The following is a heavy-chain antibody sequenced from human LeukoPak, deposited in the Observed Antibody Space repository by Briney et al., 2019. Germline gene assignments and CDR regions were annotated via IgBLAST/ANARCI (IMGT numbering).Heavy chain of an antibody. CDR1: GYTFTSYG. CDR3: ARKNTESSLKG. V-gene: IGHV1-69*05. J-gene: IGHJ4*02. Sequence: SVKVSCKASGYTFTSYGISWVRQAPGQGLEWMGGIIPIFGTANYAQKFQGRVTITTDESTSTAYMELSSLRSEDTAVYYCARKNTESSLKGWGQGTLVTVSS. D-gene: IGHD2/OR15-2a*01. CDR2: IIPIFGTA.